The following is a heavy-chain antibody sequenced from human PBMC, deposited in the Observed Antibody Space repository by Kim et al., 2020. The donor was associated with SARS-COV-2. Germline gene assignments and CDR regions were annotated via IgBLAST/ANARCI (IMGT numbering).Heavy chain of an antibody. CDR3: ARDLGYCSGGSCFPLDY. V-gene: IGHV3-48*02. Sequence: GGSLRLSCAASGFTFSTYAMNWVRQAPGKGLEWVSYITSSSSTVLYADSVKGRFTISRDNAKNSLYLQMNRLRDEDTAIYYCARDLGYCSGGSCFPLDYWGQGTLVTVSS. CDR1: GFTFSTYA. CDR2: ITSSSSTV. J-gene: IGHJ4*02. D-gene: IGHD2-15*01.